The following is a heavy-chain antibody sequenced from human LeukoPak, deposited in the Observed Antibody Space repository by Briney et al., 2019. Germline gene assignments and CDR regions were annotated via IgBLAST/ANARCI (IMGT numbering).Heavy chain of an antibody. J-gene: IGHJ4*02. CDR3: ATKQWLAPPPDS. V-gene: IGHV3-74*01. D-gene: IGHD6-19*01. Sequence: GGSLRLSCAASGFTFSKYWMLWVRQAPGKGLESVSRINTDGTVTTYADSVKGRFTISRDKADNTMFLQMNSVRDEDTAVYYCATKQWLAPPPDSWGQGTPVTVSS. CDR1: GFTFSKYW. CDR2: INTDGTVT.